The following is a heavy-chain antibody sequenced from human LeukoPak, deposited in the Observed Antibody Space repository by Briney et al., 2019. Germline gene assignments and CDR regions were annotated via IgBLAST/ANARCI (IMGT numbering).Heavy chain of an antibody. Sequence: SETLSLTCVVSGGSISSGSYYWSWIRQPAGKGLEWIGRVFTSGSTDYNPSFKSRVTISVDTSKKQVSLRLSSVTAADTAVYYCARDLPGQYGFDIWGQGTMVTVSS. J-gene: IGHJ3*02. D-gene: IGHD1-14*01. CDR3: ARDLPGQYGFDI. CDR2: VFTSGST. V-gene: IGHV4-61*02. CDR1: GGSISSGSYY.